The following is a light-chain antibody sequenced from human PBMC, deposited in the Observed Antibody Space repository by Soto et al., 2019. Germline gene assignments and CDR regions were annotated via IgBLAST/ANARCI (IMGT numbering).Light chain of an antibody. CDR1: KSDIGGDNY. V-gene: IGLV2-8*01. J-gene: IGLJ3*02. CDR2: EVT. CDR3: SSFTGSNNYIG. Sequence: QSALTQPPSASGFPGQSVTISCTGPKSDIGGDNYVSWYHRQPGRAPKLIIYEVTERPSGVPGRFSGSKSGDTASLTVTGLQAEDEGEYYCSSFTGSNNYIGFGGGTKLTVL.